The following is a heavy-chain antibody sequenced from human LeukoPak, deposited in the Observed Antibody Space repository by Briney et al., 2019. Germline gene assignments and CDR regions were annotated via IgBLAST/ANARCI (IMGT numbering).Heavy chain of an antibody. J-gene: IGHJ4*02. Sequence: PGGSLRLSCVASGFTFSSYWMHWVRQSPGKGLEWVSSISSSSSYIYYADSVKGRFTISRDNAKNSLYLQMNSLRAEDTAVYYCARDNTATVTHFDYWGQGTLVTVSS. V-gene: IGHV3-21*01. CDR1: GFTFSSYW. CDR2: ISSSSSYI. D-gene: IGHD5-18*01. CDR3: ARDNTATVTHFDY.